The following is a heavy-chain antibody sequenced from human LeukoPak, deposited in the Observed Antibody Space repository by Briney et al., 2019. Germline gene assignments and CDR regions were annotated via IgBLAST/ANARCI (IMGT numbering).Heavy chain of an antibody. Sequence: SGPTLVNPTQALTLTCTFSGFSLSTSGVGVGWIRQPPGKALEWLALIYWNDDKRYSPSLKSRLTITKDTSKNQVVLTITNMDPVDTATYYCAHRRRDRDGSYYFDYWGQGTLVTVSS. CDR2: IYWNDDK. J-gene: IGHJ4*02. D-gene: IGHD5-24*01. V-gene: IGHV2-5*01. CDR3: AHRRRDRDGSYYFDY. CDR1: GFSLSTSGVG.